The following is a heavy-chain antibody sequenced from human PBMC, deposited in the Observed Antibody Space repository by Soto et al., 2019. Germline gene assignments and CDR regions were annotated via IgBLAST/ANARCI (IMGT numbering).Heavy chain of an antibody. V-gene: IGHV3-30*18. CDR1: GFTFSSYG. J-gene: IGHJ6*04. Sequence: QVQLVESGGGVVQPGRSLRLSCAASGFTFSSYGMHWVRQAPGKGLEWVAVISYDGSNKYYADSVKGRFTISRDNSKNSRYLQMNSLRAEDTAVYYCAKAHSSSWSHYYYYGMDVWGKGTTVTVSS. CDR2: ISYDGSNK. CDR3: AKAHSSSWSHYYYYGMDV. D-gene: IGHD6-13*01.